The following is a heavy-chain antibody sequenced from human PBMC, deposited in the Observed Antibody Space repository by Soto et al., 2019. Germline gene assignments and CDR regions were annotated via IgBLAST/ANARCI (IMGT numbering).Heavy chain of an antibody. D-gene: IGHD3-22*01. Sequence: TSETLSLTCTVSGGSISGSYWYWIRQPPGEGLEWIGNLHYSGSTNYNPSLKSRVSIFLDMSKNQISLKLVSLTAADTAVYYCARGVDYYDSSGFSPYLDHWGQGTLVTVSS. V-gene: IGHV4-59*01. J-gene: IGHJ4*02. CDR2: LHYSGST. CDR3: ARGVDYYDSSGFSPYLDH. CDR1: GGSISGSY.